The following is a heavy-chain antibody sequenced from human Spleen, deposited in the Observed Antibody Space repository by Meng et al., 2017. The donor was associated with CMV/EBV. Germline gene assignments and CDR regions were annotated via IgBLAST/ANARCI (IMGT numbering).Heavy chain of an antibody. V-gene: IGHV4-4*02. J-gene: IGHJ4*02. Sequence: LTCAVSGSSFSSSKWWSWVCQPPGKGLEWIGEIYDSGITTYNPSLKSRVTISLDESKNDFSLKLRSVTAADTAVYYCARNGYYSLDYWSQGTLVTVSS. CDR3: ARNGYYSLDY. CDR1: GSSFSSSKW. D-gene: IGHD3-22*01. CDR2: IYDSGIT.